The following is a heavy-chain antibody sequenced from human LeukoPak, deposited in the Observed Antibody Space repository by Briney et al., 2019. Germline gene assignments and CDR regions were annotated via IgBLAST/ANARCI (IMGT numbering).Heavy chain of an antibody. Sequence: SETLSLTCTVSGASISSYYWSWIRQPPGKGLEWIGYMYYTGSTNYNPSLKSRVTISVDTSKNQFSLNPSSVTAADTAVYYCATSGGNSLRDWGQGTLVTVSS. CDR1: GASISSYY. D-gene: IGHD4-23*01. CDR2: MYYTGST. J-gene: IGHJ4*02. V-gene: IGHV4-59*08. CDR3: ATSGGNSLRD.